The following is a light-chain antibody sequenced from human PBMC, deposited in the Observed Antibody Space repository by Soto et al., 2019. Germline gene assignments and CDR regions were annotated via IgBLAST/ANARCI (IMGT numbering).Light chain of an antibody. Sequence: EIVLTQSPGTLCLSPGERATLSCRASQSVSSSYLAWYQQKPGQALRLLIYGVSSRASGIPDRFSGSGSGTDFTLTISRLEPEDFAVYYCQEYGSSRTFGQGTKVEIK. CDR3: QEYGSSRT. CDR1: QSVSSSY. V-gene: IGKV3-20*01. J-gene: IGKJ1*01. CDR2: GVS.